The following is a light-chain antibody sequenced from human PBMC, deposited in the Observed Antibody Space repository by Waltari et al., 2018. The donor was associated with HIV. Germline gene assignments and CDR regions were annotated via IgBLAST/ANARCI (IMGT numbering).Light chain of an antibody. CDR1: TSAVVGYNH. V-gene: IGLV2-8*01. CDR3: GSYAGTNNII. Sequence: QSALPQPPSPPASPGHSAPPPCFGPTSAVVGYNHVSWYQQRPGKVPKLIIVEVHKRPSGVPDRFSGSKSGNTASLTVSGLQAEDEADYFCGSYAGTNNIIFGGGTRLTVL. J-gene: IGLJ2*01. CDR2: EVH.